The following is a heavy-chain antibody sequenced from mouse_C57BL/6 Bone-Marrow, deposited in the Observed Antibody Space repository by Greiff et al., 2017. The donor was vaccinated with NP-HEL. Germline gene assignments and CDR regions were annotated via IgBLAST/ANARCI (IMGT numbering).Heavy chain of an antibody. J-gene: IGHJ4*01. CDR1: GYTFTSYW. D-gene: IGHD1-1*01. Sequence: QVQLQQPGAELVKPGASVKLSCKASGYTFTSYWMQWVKQRPGQGLEWIGEIDPSDSYTNYNQKFKGKATLTVDTSSSTAYMQLSSLTSEDSAVYYCATILLRSYYYAMDYWGQGTSVTVSS. CDR3: ATILLRSYYYAMDY. V-gene: IGHV1-50*01. CDR2: IDPSDSYT.